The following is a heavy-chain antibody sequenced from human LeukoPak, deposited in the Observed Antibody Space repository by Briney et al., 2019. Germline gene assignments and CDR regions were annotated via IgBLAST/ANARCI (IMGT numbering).Heavy chain of an antibody. CDR1: GGSISSYY. D-gene: IGHD3/OR15-3a*01. J-gene: IGHJ4*02. CDR3: ARSHSVWTSFDY. Sequence: SETLSLTCTVSGGSISSYYWSWIRQPPGKGLEWIGYVYYSGSTNYNPSLKSRVTISVDTSKNQFSLKLSSVTAADTAVYYCARSHSVWTSFDYWGQGTLVTVSS. CDR2: VYYSGST. V-gene: IGHV4-59*01.